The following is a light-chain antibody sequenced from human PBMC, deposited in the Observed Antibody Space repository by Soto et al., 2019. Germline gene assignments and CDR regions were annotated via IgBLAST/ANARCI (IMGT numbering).Light chain of an antibody. J-gene: IGKJ1*01. Sequence: DIQMTQSPSTLSASVGDRVTITCRASQSISTWLAWYQQKPGKAPKLLIYKASSLESGVPSRFSGSGSGTEFTLTISSLQPDDFATYYCQQYESDSRTFGQGTKVEIK. CDR3: QQYESDSRT. V-gene: IGKV1-5*03. CDR2: KAS. CDR1: QSISTW.